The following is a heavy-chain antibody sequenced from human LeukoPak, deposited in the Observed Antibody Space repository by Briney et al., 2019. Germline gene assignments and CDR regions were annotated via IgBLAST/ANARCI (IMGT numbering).Heavy chain of an antibody. Sequence: ASVKVSCKASGGTFSSYAISWVRQAPGQGLEWMGGIIPIFGTANYAQKFQGRVTITPDESTSTAYMELSSLRSEDTAVYYCARVPSGQQLDYYYMDVWGKGTTVTVS. D-gene: IGHD6-13*01. J-gene: IGHJ6*03. V-gene: IGHV1-69*13. CDR1: GGTFSSYA. CDR3: ARVPSGQQLDYYYMDV. CDR2: IIPIFGTA.